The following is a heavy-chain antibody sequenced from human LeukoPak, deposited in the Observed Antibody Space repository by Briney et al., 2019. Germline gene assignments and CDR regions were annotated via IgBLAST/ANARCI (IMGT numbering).Heavy chain of an antibody. CDR2: IYYSGST. J-gene: IGHJ4*02. V-gene: IGHV4-39*07. CDR1: GGPISSSSYY. Sequence: SETLSLTCTVSGGPISSSSYYWGWIRQPPGKGLEWIGSIYYSGSTYYNPSLKSRVTISVDTSKNQFSLKLSSVTAADTAVYYCARDSSPGYFDYWGQGTLVTVSS. CDR3: ARDSSPGYFDY. D-gene: IGHD6-13*01.